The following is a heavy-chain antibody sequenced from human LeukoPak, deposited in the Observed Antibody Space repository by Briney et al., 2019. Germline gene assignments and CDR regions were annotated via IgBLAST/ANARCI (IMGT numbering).Heavy chain of an antibody. D-gene: IGHD1-26*01. Sequence: PGGSLRLSCAASGFIFSDHCMDWVRQAPGKGLEWVGRTRNEANIYTTKYAASVKGRFTISRDDSKNSLYLQMNSLKTEDTAVYYCASPVGATTVRAFDIWGQGTMVTVSS. CDR2: TRNEANIYTT. J-gene: IGHJ3*02. CDR3: ASPVGATTVRAFDI. V-gene: IGHV3-72*01. CDR1: GFIFSDHC.